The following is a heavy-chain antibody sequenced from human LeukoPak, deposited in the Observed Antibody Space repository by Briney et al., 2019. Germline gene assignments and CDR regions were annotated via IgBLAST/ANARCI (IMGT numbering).Heavy chain of an antibody. Sequence: RASETLSLTCTVSGGSITNYYWSWVRQPPGKGLEWIGNIYSSGGANYNPSLQRRVTISVDTSNSQFSLSLTSVTAADAAVYYCATGESSSWFYFDYWGQGILVTVSS. D-gene: IGHD6-13*01. CDR2: IYSSGGA. J-gene: IGHJ4*02. V-gene: IGHV4-4*09. CDR3: ATGESSSWFYFDY. CDR1: GGSITNYY.